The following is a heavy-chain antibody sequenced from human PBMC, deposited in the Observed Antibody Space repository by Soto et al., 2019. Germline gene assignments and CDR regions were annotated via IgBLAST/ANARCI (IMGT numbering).Heavy chain of an antibody. CDR2: IIPIFGTA. D-gene: IGHD2-2*01. CDR3: ARDRGYCSSTSCPSPFYYYYGMDV. V-gene: IGHV1-69*06. CDR1: GGTFSSYA. J-gene: IGHJ6*02. Sequence: QVQLVQSGAEVKKPGSSVKVSCKASGGTFSSYAISWVRQAPGQGLEWMGGIIPIFGTANYAQKFQGRVTITGDKYTSRAYMELSSLRSEDTAVYYCARDRGYCSSTSCPSPFYYYYGMDVWGQGTTVTVSS.